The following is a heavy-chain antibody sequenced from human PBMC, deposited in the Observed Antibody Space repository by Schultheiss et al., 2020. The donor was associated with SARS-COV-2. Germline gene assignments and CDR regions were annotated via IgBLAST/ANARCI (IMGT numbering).Heavy chain of an antibody. D-gene: IGHD3-16*01. CDR3: ARDGYDYVWGSLYYYYYGMDV. V-gene: IGHV3-11*01. J-gene: IGHJ6*02. CDR1: GFTFSDHY. Sequence: GGSLRLSCAASGFTFSDHYMDWVRQAPGKGLEWVSYISSSGSTIYYADSVKGRFTISRDNAKNSLYLQMNSLRAEETAVYYCARDGYDYVWGSLYYYYYGMDVWGQGTTVTVSS. CDR2: ISSSGSTI.